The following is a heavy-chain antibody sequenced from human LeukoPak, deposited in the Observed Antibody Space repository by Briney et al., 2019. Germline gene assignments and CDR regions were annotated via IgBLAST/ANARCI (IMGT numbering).Heavy chain of an antibody. CDR3: AHQPFITMVRGVIILENWFYP. Sequence: SGPTLVKPTQTLTLTCTFSGFSLSTSGVGVGWIRQPPGKALEWLALIYWNDDKRYSPSLKSRLTITKDTSKNQVVLTMTNMDPVDTATYYCAHQPFITMVRGVIILENWFYPWGQGTLVTVSS. V-gene: IGHV2-5*01. CDR2: IYWNDDK. J-gene: IGHJ5*02. CDR1: GFSLSTSGVG. D-gene: IGHD3-10*01.